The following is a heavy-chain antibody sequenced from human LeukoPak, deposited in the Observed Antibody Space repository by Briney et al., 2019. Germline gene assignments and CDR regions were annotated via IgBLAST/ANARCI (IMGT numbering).Heavy chain of an antibody. Sequence: GGPLSLSCAGSGLTFSPYWMTWVRQPQGKGREWVANINQDGGEKYYVDSVKGRFTISRDNAKNSLYLQMNSLRAEDTAVYYCARGTTTGYRTSWFDYWGQGTLVTVSS. CDR1: GLTFSPYW. V-gene: IGHV3-7*01. D-gene: IGHD6-13*01. CDR3: ARGTTTGYRTSWFDY. CDR2: INQDGGEK. J-gene: IGHJ4*02.